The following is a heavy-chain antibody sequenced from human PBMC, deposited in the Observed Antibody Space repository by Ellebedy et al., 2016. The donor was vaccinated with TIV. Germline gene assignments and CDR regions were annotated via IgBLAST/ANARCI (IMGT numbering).Heavy chain of an antibody. CDR1: GFTFDDYT. Sequence: PGGSLRLSCAASGFTFDDYTMHWVRQVPGKGLEWVSGISWNSGKIGYADSVKGRFTISRDNAKNALYLQMNSLKTEDTAVYYCTRTFDLSSSFFPDFDYWGQGSLVTVS. D-gene: IGHD6-13*01. CDR3: TRTFDLSSSFFPDFDY. J-gene: IGHJ4*02. CDR2: ISWNSGKI. V-gene: IGHV3-9*01.